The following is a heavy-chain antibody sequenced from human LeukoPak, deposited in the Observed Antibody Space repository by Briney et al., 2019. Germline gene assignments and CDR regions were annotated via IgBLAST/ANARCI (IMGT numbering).Heavy chain of an antibody. J-gene: IGHJ6*02. CDR1: GFTFSSYA. Sequence: GGSLRLSCAASGFTFSSYAMHWVRQPPGKGLEWVAVISYDGSNKYYADSVKGRFTISRDNSKNTLHLQMNSLRAEDTAVYYCAKDRGYSNYGMDVWGQGTTVTVSS. V-gene: IGHV3-30*18. D-gene: IGHD3-22*01. CDR3: AKDRGYSNYGMDV. CDR2: ISYDGSNK.